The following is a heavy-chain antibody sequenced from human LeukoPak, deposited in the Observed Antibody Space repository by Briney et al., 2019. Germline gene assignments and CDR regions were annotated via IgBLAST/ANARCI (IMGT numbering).Heavy chain of an antibody. Sequence: SETLSLTCTVSGGSISSYYCSWIRQPPGKGLEWIGYVYYSWSAHYNPSLKSRVTISVDTSKNQFSLKLSSVTAADTAVYYCAGGTYYYFDYWGQGTLVTVSS. CDR3: AGGTYYYFDY. J-gene: IGHJ4*02. D-gene: IGHD1-26*01. CDR1: GGSISSYY. V-gene: IGHV4-59*01. CDR2: VYYSWSA.